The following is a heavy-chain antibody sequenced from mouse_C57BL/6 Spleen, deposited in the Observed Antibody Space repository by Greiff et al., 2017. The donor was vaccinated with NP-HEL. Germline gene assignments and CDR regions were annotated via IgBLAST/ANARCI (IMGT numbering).Heavy chain of an antibody. V-gene: IGHV1-81*01. J-gene: IGHJ1*03. CDR2: IYPRSGNT. D-gene: IGHD1-1*01. CDR1: GYTFTSYG. Sequence: QLKQSGAELARPGASVKLSCKASGYTFTSYGISWVKQRTGQGLEWIGEIYPRSGNTYYNEKFKGKATLTADKSSSTAYMELRSLTSEDSAVYFCARSGGSSPYWYFDVWGTGTTVTVSS. CDR3: ARSGGSSPYWYFDV.